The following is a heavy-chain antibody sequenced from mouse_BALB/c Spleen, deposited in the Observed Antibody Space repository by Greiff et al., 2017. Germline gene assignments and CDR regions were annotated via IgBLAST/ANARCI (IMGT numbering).Heavy chain of an antibody. Sequence: DVKLVESGGGLVQPGGSLRLSCATSGFTFSDFYMEWVRQPPGKRLEWIAASRNKANDYTTEYSASVKGRFIVSRDTSQSILYLQMNALRAEDTAIYYCARDGPEDWYFDVWGAGTTVTVSS. CDR3: ARDGPEDWYFDV. J-gene: IGHJ1*01. CDR2: SRNKANDYTT. V-gene: IGHV7-1*02. CDR1: GFTFSDFY.